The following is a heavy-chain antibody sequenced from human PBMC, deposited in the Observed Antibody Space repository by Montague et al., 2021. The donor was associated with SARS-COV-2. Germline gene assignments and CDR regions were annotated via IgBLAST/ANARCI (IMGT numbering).Heavy chain of an antibody. J-gene: IGHJ5*02. D-gene: IGHD3-22*01. Sequence: SETLSLTCTVSGGSISSSSYYWGWIRQPPGKGLEWTGSIYYSGSTYYNPSLKSRVTISVDTSKNQFSLKLSSVTAADTAVYYCARGVTMIVVVMRYNWFDPWGQGTLVTVSP. V-gene: IGHV4-39*01. CDR3: ARGVTMIVVVMRYNWFDP. CDR1: GGSISSSSYY. CDR2: IYYSGST.